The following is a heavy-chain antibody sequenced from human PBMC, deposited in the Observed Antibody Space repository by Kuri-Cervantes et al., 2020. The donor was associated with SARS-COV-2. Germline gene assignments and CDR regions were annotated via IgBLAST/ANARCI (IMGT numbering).Heavy chain of an antibody. J-gene: IGHJ4*02. CDR2: INPDGSYT. D-gene: IGHD3-10*01. CDR3: AKDLGFFASGTSFDY. Sequence: GESLKISCAASGFTFSGHWIHWVRQAPGKGLVWVSRINPDGSYTNNADSVKGRFTLSRDNAKNMLFLQMNSLRAEDTALYYCAKDLGFFASGTSFDYWGQGTLVTVSS. CDR1: GFTFSGHW. V-gene: IGHV3-74*01.